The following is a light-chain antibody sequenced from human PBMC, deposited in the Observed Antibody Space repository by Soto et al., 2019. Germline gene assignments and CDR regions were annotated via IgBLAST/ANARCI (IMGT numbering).Light chain of an antibody. CDR2: RNN. Sequence: QSVLTQPPSASGTPGQRVTISCSGSSSDIGNNYVYWYQQFPGTAPKLLISRNNQRPSGVPDRFSGSKSGTSASLAISGLRCEDEADYYCAAWGNSLSGVVFGGGTQLTVL. J-gene: IGLJ2*01. CDR3: AAWGNSLSGVV. V-gene: IGLV1-47*01. CDR1: SSDIGNNY.